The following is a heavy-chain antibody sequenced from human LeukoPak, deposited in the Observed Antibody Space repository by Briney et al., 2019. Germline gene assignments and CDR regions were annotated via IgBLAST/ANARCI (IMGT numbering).Heavy chain of an antibody. CDR2: INYSGSS. CDR1: GGSFSGYY. V-gene: IGHV4-34*01. CDR3: ARVTVSNWFDP. D-gene: IGHD3-3*01. J-gene: IGHJ5*02. Sequence: SETLSLTCAVYGGSFSGYYWGWIRQPPGKGLEWIGSINYSGSSYYNPSLKSRVTISEDTSKNQFSLKVTSVTAADTAVYYCARVTVSNWFDPWGQGTLVTVSS.